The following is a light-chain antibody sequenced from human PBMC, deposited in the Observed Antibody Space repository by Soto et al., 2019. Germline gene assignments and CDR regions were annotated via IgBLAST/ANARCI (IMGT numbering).Light chain of an antibody. J-gene: IGLJ3*02. CDR1: SSNIGAGYD. V-gene: IGLV1-40*01. Sequence: QSVLTQPPSVSGAPGQRVTISCTGSSSNIGAGYDVHWYQQLPGTAPKLLIYGNSNRPSGVPDRFSGSKSGTSASLAITGLRAEDEADYSCQSYDSSLSGWVFGGGTKLPVL. CDR3: QSYDSSLSGWV. CDR2: GNS.